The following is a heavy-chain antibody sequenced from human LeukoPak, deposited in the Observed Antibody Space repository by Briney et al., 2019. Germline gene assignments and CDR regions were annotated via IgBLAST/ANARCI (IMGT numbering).Heavy chain of an antibody. V-gene: IGHV4-31*03. CDR1: GGSISSGGYY. CDR2: IYYSGST. D-gene: IGHD3-9*01. Sequence: KPSQTLSLTCTVSGGSISSGGYYWSWIRQHPGKGLEWIGYIYYSGSTYYNPSLKSRVTISVDTSKNQFSLKLSSVTAADTAVYYCARLGYYDILTGYSLPWFDPWGQGTLVTVSS. J-gene: IGHJ5*02. CDR3: ARLGYYDILTGYSLPWFDP.